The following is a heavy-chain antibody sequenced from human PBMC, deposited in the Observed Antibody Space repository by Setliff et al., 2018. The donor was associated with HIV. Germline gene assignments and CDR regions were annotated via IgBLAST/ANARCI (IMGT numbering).Heavy chain of an antibody. CDR2: VFHSGST. D-gene: IGHD3-10*01. CDR1: GYSISSGYY. J-gene: IGHJ3*02. V-gene: IGHV4-38-2*02. Sequence: SETLSLTCAVSGYSISSGYYWGWIRQPPGKGLEWIGSVFHSGSTYYNPSLKSRVTMSVDTSKNQFSLKLSSVTAADTAVYYCARDRAGWDGQVILYGLDIWGQGTMVTVSS. CDR3: ARDRAGWDGQVILYGLDI.